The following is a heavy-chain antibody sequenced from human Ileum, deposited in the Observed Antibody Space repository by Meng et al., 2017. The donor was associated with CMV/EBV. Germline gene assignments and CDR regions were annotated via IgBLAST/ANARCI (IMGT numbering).Heavy chain of an antibody. V-gene: IGHV3-11*01. Sequence: LGLDWASAGFPFGTYYMTGVRQGPGKGLEWVSYITGSGDIIYYADSVKGRFTISRDNAKSSLYLEINSLRAEDTAVYYCARGNYGFDYWGQGTLVTVSS. CDR1: GFPFGTYY. D-gene: IGHD4-17*01. CDR2: ITGSGDII. J-gene: IGHJ4*02. CDR3: ARGNYGFDY.